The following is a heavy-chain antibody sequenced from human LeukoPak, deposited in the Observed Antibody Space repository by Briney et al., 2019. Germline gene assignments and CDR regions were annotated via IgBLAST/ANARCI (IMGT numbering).Heavy chain of an antibody. D-gene: IGHD3-3*01. CDR3: ARRCGYYFSYYYGMDV. V-gene: IGHV4-34*01. CDR2: FNRSGST. J-gene: IGHJ6*02. CDR1: GGSFSGYY. Sequence: SETLSLTCAVYGGSFSGYYWSWIRQPPGKGLEWIGEFNRSGSTNYNPSLKSRVTISVDTSNNQFSLKLSSVTAADTAVYYCARRCGYYFSYYYGMDVWGQGTTVTVSS.